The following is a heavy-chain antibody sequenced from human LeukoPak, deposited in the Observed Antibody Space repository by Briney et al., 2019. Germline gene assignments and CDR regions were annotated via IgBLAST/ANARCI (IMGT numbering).Heavy chain of an antibody. V-gene: IGHV4-59*12. CDR2: IYYSGST. CDR3: ARDKVGCSSTSCYTEVYNWFDP. CDR1: GGSISSYY. D-gene: IGHD2-2*02. J-gene: IGHJ5*02. Sequence: TSETLSLTCTVSGGSISSYYWSWIRQPPGKGLEWIGYIYYSGSTNYNPSLKSRVTISVDTSKNQFSLKLSSVTAADTAVYYCARDKVGCSSTSCYTEVYNWFDPWGQGTLVTVSS.